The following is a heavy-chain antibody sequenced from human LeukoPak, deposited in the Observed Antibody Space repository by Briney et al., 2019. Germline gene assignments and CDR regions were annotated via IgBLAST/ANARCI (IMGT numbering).Heavy chain of an antibody. Sequence: GGSLRLSCAASGFTFDDYAMHWVRQAPGKGLEWVSYITHGGRTTYYADSVKGRFTISRDNAKNSLYLQMNSLRAEDTAVYYCARPMAADFYYFYGVDVWGHGTTVTVSS. D-gene: IGHD6-25*01. CDR1: GFTFDDYA. CDR2: ITHGGRTT. CDR3: ARPMAADFYYFYGVDV. V-gene: IGHV3-11*01. J-gene: IGHJ6*02.